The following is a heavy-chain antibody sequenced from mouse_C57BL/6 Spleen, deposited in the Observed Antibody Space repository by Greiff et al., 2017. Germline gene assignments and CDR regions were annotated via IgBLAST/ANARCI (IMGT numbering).Heavy chain of an antibody. CDR2: INPEDGAT. CDR3: ARWAYYGSSGWYFDV. J-gene: IGHJ1*03. D-gene: IGHD2-1*01. CDR1: GFNITDYY. V-gene: IGHV14-2*01. Sequence: VQLQQSGAELVKPGASVKLSCTASGFNITDYYMHWVKQRPEQGLEWIGRINPEDGATNYAPKFQGKATITADTSSNTADLQLSSLTSEDAAVYYGARWAYYGSSGWYFDVWGTGTTVTVSS.